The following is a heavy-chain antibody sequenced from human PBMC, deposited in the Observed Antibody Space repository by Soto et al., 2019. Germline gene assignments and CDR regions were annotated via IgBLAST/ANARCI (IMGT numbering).Heavy chain of an antibody. Sequence: QLQLQESGPGLVKPAETLSLTCSFSGGSISSSSYYWAWIRQPPGQGLEWIGSIYYSGSTYYNPSLKSRVTISVDTHKNQFSLRLSSVTAADTAVYYCARSPTYYDYVWGTYRSYYFDYWGQGTLVTVSS. J-gene: IGHJ4*02. CDR2: IYYSGST. CDR1: GGSISSSSYY. CDR3: ARSPTYYDYVWGTYRSYYFDY. V-gene: IGHV4-39*01. D-gene: IGHD3-16*02.